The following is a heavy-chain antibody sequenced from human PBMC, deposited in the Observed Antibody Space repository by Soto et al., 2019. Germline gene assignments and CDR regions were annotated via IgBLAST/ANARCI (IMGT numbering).Heavy chain of an antibody. CDR1: GGTFSSYA. V-gene: IGHV1-8*02. CDR2: MNPNSGNT. Sequence: GASVKVSCKASGGTFSSYAINWVRQATGQGLEWMGWMNPNSGNTGYAQKFQGRVTMTRNTSISTAYMELSSLRSEDTAVYYCARGYKVTYDFWSGYSNYYYGMDVWGQGTTVTVSS. D-gene: IGHD3-3*01. CDR3: ARGYKVTYDFWSGYSNYYYGMDV. J-gene: IGHJ6*02.